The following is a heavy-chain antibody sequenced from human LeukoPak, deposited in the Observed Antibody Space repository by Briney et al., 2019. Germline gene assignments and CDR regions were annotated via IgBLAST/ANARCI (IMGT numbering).Heavy chain of an antibody. CDR2: IPYDAGKT. V-gene: IGHV3-30*04. D-gene: IGHD3-10*01. CDR3: AIVSGRSATYFKY. Sequence: PGGSLRLSCAASGFTFSHFAMHWVRQAPGKGLEWVAGIPYDAGKTYYADSVRGRFTISRDTSKNTLYLQMNGLRAEDTAVYYCAIVSGRSATYFKYWGQGTLVTVSS. J-gene: IGHJ4*02. CDR1: GFTFSHFA.